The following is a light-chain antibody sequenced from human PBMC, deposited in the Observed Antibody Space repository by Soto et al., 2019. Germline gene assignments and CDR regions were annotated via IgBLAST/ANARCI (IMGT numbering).Light chain of an antibody. CDR3: SAYTTTKTVL. CDR2: EVN. J-gene: IGLJ2*01. Sequence: QSVLTQPPSVSAAPGQKVTISCSGSSSNIGNNYVSWYQHHPGKAPKLLIYEVNNRPSGVSSRFSGSRSGYTASLTISGLQAEDEADYFCSAYTTTKTVLFGGGTKLTVI. CDR1: SSNIGNNY. V-gene: IGLV2-14*01.